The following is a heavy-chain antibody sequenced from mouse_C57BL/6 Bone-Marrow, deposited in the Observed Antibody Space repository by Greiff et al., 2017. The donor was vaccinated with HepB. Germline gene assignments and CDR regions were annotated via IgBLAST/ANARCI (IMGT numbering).Heavy chain of an antibody. D-gene: IGHD1-1*01. Sequence: VQLQQSGPELVKPGASVKISCKASGYTFTDYYINWVKQRPGQGLEWIGWIFPGSGSTYYNEKFKGKATLTVDKSSSTAYMLLSSLTSEDSAVYFCARSEYYGSFPYFDYWGQGTTLTVSS. V-gene: IGHV1-75*01. J-gene: IGHJ2*01. CDR1: GYTFTDYY. CDR3: ARSEYYGSFPYFDY. CDR2: IFPGSGST.